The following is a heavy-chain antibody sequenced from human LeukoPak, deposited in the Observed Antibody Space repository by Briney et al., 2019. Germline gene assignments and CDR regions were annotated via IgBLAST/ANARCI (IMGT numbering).Heavy chain of an antibody. V-gene: IGHV4-61*02. CDR2: IYTSGST. CDR3: ARGGGRDILTGYPYGHFDY. CDR1: GGSISSGSYY. J-gene: IGHJ4*02. D-gene: IGHD3-9*01. Sequence: PSETLSLTCTVSGGSISSGSYYWSWIRQPAGKGLEWIGRIYTSGSTNYNPSLKSRVTISVDTSKNQFSLKLSSVTAADTAVYYCARGGGRDILTGYPYGHFDYWGQGTLVTVSS.